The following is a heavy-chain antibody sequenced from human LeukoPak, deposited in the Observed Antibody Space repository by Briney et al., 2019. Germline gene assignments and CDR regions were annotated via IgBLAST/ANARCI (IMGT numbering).Heavy chain of an antibody. Sequence: ASVKVSCKASGYTFTSYGISWVRQAPGQGLEWMGWISAYNGNTNYAQKLQVRVTMTTDTSTSTAYMELRSLRSDDTAVYYCSLLGYCSSTSCFDFDYWGQGTLVTVSS. D-gene: IGHD2-2*01. CDR1: GYTFTSYG. CDR3: SLLGYCSSTSCFDFDY. CDR2: ISAYNGNT. V-gene: IGHV1-18*04. J-gene: IGHJ4*02.